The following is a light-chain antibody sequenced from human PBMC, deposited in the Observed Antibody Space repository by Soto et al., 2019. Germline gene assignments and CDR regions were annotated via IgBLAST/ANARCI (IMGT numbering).Light chain of an antibody. CDR3: QQFNNITLT. Sequence: DIQMTQSPSSLSASVGDRVTITCQATQDISNHLNWYQQKPGKAPNLLIYDASNLEMGVPSRFSGSGSGTDFTLTIRGLQPEDLATYYCQQFNNITLTFGGGTKVDIX. CDR2: DAS. V-gene: IGKV1-33*01. J-gene: IGKJ4*01. CDR1: QDISNH.